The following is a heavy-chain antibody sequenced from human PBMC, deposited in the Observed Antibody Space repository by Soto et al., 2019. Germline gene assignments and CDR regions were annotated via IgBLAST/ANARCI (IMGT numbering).Heavy chain of an antibody. Sequence: EVQLVESGGGLVQPGGSLRLSCAASGFTVSSNYMSWVRQAPGKGLEWVSVIYSGGSTYYADSVKVRFTISRHNSKSTLYPQMNSLRAEDTAVYYCARLVTSGGDYFDYWGQGTLVTASS. CDR2: IYSGGST. J-gene: IGHJ4*02. CDR3: ARLVTSGGDYFDY. D-gene: IGHD2-15*01. V-gene: IGHV3-53*04. CDR1: GFTVSSNY.